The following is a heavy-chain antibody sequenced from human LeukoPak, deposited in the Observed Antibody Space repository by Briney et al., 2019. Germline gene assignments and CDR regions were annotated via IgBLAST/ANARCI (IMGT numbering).Heavy chain of an antibody. CDR2: ISAYNGNT. CDR3: ARDDQWLVRGRLTLDY. V-gene: IGHV1-18*01. D-gene: IGHD6-19*01. CDR1: GYTFTSYG. J-gene: IGHJ4*02. Sequence: ASVKVSCKASGYTFTSYGISWVRQAPGQGLEWMGWISAYNGNTNYAQKLQGRVTMTTDTSTSTAYMELRSLRSDDTAVYYCARDDQWLVRGRLTLDYWGQGTLVTVSS.